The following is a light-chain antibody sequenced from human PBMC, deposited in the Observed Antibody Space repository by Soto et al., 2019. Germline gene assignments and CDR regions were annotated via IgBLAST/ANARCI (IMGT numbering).Light chain of an antibody. CDR3: QQRTDGWT. J-gene: IGKJ1*01. CDR2: DAS. CDR1: QSVGSS. V-gene: IGKV3-11*01. Sequence: EIVLTQSPATLSLSPGERATLSCRASQSVGSSLGWYQQKPGQPPRLLIYDASKRVTGIPARFSGSGSGTDFTLAISSLEPEDFAVDFCQQRTDGWTFGQGTKVEI.